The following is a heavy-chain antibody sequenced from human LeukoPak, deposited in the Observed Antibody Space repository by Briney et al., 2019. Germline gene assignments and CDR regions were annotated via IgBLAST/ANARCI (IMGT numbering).Heavy chain of an antibody. Sequence: SETLSLTCTVSGGSISSYYWSWIRQPPGKGLEWIGYIYYSGSTNYNPSLKSRVTISLDTSKNQFSLKLSSVTAADTAVYYCASETCSGGSCYSPDPYYSYMDVWGKGTTVTVSS. V-gene: IGHV4-59*08. CDR2: IYYSGST. CDR1: GGSISSYY. D-gene: IGHD2-15*01. CDR3: ASETCSGGSCYSPDPYYSYMDV. J-gene: IGHJ6*03.